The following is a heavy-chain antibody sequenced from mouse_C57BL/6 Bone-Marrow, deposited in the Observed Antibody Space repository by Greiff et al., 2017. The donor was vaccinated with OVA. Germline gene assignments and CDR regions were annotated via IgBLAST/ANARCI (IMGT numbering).Heavy chain of an antibody. CDR3: ARSQLRLTWFAY. D-gene: IGHD3-2*02. CDR2: ILRGSGST. V-gene: IGHV1-9*01. J-gene: IGHJ3*01. CDR1: GYTFTGYW. Sequence: QVQLQQSGAELMKPGASVKLSCKATGYTFTGYWIEWVKQRPGHGLEWIGEILRGSGSTYYTEKLKGKATFTADTSSNTAYMQLSSLTTEDSAIYYCARSQLRLTWFAYWGQGTLVTVSA.